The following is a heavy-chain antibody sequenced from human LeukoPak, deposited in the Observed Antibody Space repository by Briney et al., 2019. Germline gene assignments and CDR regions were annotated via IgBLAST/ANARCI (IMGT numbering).Heavy chain of an antibody. Sequence: SETLSLTCTVSGGAINSYHWTWIRQPPGKGLEWIASIYYIGSPKYNPSLESRVTISVDTSKNQFSLKLSSVTAADTAVYYCARGGSGSYWSFDYWGQGTLVTVSS. CDR2: IYYIGSP. J-gene: IGHJ4*02. D-gene: IGHD3-10*01. CDR3: ARGGSGSYWSFDY. V-gene: IGHV4-59*12. CDR1: GGAINSYH.